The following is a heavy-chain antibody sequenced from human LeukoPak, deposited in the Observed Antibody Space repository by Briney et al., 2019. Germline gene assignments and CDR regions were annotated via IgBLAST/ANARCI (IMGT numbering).Heavy chain of an antibody. Sequence: GGSLRLSCAASGFTFSNHNMNWVRQAPGKGLQWVSSISTTGASTYYADSVRGRFTISRDDSSNTLSLEMNSLRADDTGTYYCVKDFCRGGNCPFPFFDSWGQGTVVTVSS. J-gene: IGHJ4*02. V-gene: IGHV3-23*01. CDR3: VKDFCRGGNCPFPFFDS. CDR1: GFTFSNHN. D-gene: IGHD4-23*01. CDR2: ISTTGAST.